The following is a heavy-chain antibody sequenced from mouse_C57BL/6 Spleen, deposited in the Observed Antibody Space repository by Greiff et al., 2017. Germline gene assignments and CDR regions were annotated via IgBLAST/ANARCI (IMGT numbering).Heavy chain of an antibody. CDR3: ARDEGIVANFDY. Sequence: EVKVVESGGGLVKPGGSLKLSCEASGFTFSSYAMTWVRQTPEKRLEWIATISDGGSYTYYPDNVKGRFTISRDNAKNNLYLQMSHLKSEDTAMYYCARDEGIVANFDYWGQGTTLTVSS. V-gene: IGHV5-4*01. J-gene: IGHJ2*01. CDR1: GFTFSSYA. CDR2: ISDGGSYT. D-gene: IGHD1-1*01.